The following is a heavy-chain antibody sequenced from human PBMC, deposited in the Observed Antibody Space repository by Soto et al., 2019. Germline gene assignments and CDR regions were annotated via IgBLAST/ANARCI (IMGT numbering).Heavy chain of an antibody. Sequence: QVQLVPSGADVKKPGASVQGSCKASGYTFTSYGISWVRQAPGQGLEWMGWISAYNGNTNYAQKLQGRVTMTTDTSTSTAYMELRSLRSDDTAVYYCARDWAAAGPSAYWGQGTLVTVSS. J-gene: IGHJ4*02. CDR3: ARDWAAAGPSAY. CDR1: GYTFTSYG. D-gene: IGHD6-13*01. V-gene: IGHV1-18*01. CDR2: ISAYNGNT.